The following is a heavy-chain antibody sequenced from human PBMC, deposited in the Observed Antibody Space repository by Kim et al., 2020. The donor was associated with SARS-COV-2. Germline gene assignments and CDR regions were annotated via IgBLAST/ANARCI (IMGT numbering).Heavy chain of an antibody. V-gene: IGHV3-30*15. J-gene: IGHJ5*02. CDR3: ARDLTNYVNGFDP. Sequence: YENSVKDRFTLSKDNSENTLYQQKSSLRAGDTAVYNCARDLTNYVNGFDPWGKGTLVTVSS. D-gene: IGHD4-4*01.